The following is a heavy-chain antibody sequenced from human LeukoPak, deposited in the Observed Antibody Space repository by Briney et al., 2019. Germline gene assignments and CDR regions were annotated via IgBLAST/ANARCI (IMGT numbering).Heavy chain of an antibody. CDR2: INQDGSEK. V-gene: IGHV3-7*01. Sequence: GGSLRLSCAASGFTFSSYGMHWVRQAPGKGLEWVANINQDGSEKYYLESVKGRLTISRDNAKNSLYLQMSSLSAADTAVYFCTRDGSGTMNYWGQGTLLTVSS. D-gene: IGHD3-10*01. J-gene: IGHJ4*02. CDR1: GFTFSSYG. CDR3: TRDGSGTMNY.